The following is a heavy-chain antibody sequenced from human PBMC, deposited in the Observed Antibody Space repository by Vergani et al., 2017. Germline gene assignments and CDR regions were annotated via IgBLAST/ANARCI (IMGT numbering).Heavy chain of an antibody. J-gene: IGHJ4*02. D-gene: IGHD6-13*01. CDR1: GFTFDDYA. CDR3: AKEWGRSSWTQPVDY. V-gene: IGHV3-9*01. Sequence: EVQLVESGGGLVQPGRSLRLSCAASGFTFDDYAMHWFRQAPGKGLEWVSGISWNSGSIGYADSVKGRFTISRDNAKNSLYLQMNSLRAEDTAVYYCAKEWGRSSWTQPVDYWGQGTLVTVSS. CDR2: ISWNSGSI.